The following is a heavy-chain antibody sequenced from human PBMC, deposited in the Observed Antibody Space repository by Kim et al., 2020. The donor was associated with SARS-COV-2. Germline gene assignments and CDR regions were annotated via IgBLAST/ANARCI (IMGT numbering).Heavy chain of an antibody. CDR1: GLTFRNAW. CDR3: TTDRGSVTTREVWGVYGVDV. CDR2: IKSKTDGGTT. Sequence: GGSLRLSCAASGLTFRNAWMSWVRQTPGKGLEWVGQIKSKTDGGTTDYAAPVKGRFFISRDDSTNTLYLQMNSLETEDTAVYYCTTDRGSVTTREVWGVYGVDVWGQGTTVTVSS. V-gene: IGHV3-15*01. J-gene: IGHJ6*02. D-gene: IGHD1-1*01.